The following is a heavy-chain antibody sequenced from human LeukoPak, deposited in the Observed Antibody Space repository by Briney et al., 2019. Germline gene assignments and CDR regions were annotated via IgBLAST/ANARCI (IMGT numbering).Heavy chain of an antibody. V-gene: IGHV1-8*03. CDR3: ARVRYRYYYGSGSLDPDY. CDR1: GYTFTSYD. J-gene: IGHJ4*02. CDR2: MNPNSGNT. D-gene: IGHD3-10*01. Sequence: ASVKASCKASGYTFTSYDINWVRQATGQGLEWMGWMNPNSGNTGYAQKFQGRVTITRNTSISTAYMELSSLRSEDTAVYYCARVRYRYYYGSGSLDPDYWGQGTLVTVSS.